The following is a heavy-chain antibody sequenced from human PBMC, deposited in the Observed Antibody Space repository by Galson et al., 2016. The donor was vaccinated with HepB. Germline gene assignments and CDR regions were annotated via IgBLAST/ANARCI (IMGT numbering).Heavy chain of an antibody. J-gene: IGHJ2*01. V-gene: IGHV1-69*13. D-gene: IGHD3-10*01. CDR2: IIPIVGSP. Sequence: SVKVSCKASGTNFRGYVIAWVRQAPGQGLEWMAGIIPIVGSPNYAQKFQGRVTITADESTSTVYMELSSLMSEDTALYYCARGGPTVRGVILPPNSYFDHWGRGTLVTVTA. CDR3: ARGGPTVRGVILPPNSYFDH. CDR1: GTNFRGYV.